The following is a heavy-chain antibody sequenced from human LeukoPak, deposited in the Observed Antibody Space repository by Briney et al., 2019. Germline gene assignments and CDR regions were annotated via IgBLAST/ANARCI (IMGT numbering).Heavy chain of an antibody. CDR3: ARDSYCPNDVCYDY. CDR1: GFTFSGYG. CDR2: ISYDGSNK. V-gene: IGHV3-30*03. Sequence: PGRSLRLSCAASGFTFSGYGMHWVRQAPGKGLEWVAVISYDGSNKYYADSVKGRFTVSRDNAKSSVYLQMDSPRADDTAVYYCARDSYCPNDVCYDYWGQGVLVTVS. D-gene: IGHD2-8*01. J-gene: IGHJ4*02.